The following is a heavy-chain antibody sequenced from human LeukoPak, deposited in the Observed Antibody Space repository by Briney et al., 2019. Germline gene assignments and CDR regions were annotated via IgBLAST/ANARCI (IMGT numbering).Heavy chain of an antibody. CDR1: GFTFSDHY. CDR3: ASPQRFGELFFYY. CDR2: ARSKANSYTT. D-gene: IGHD3-10*01. Sequence: GGSLRLSCAASGFTFSDHYMDWVRQAPGKGLEWVGRARSKANSYTTQYAASVKGRFTISRDDSKNSLYLQMNSLKTEDTAVYYCASPQRFGELFFYYWGQGTLVTVSS. V-gene: IGHV3-72*01. J-gene: IGHJ4*02.